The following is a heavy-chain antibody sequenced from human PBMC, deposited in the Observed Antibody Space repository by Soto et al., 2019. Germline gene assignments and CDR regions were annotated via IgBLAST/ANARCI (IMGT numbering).Heavy chain of an antibody. Sequence: GASVKVSCKASGYTFTSYYMHWVRQAPGQGLEWMGIINPSGGSTSYAQKFQGRVTMTRDTSTSTVYMELSSLRSEDTAVYYCARPIVATFRGARDAFDIWGQGTMVTVSS. CDR3: ARPIVATFRGARDAFDI. CDR1: GYTFTSYY. J-gene: IGHJ3*02. CDR2: INPSGGST. D-gene: IGHD5-12*01. V-gene: IGHV1-46*03.